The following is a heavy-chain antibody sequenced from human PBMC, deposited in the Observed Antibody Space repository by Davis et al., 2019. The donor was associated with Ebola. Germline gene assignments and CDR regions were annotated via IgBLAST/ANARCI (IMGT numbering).Heavy chain of an antibody. CDR3: AKEVIAATGGDY. Sequence: GESLKISCAASGFTFRSYAMSWVRQASGKGLEWVSGISGSGGRTYYADSVKGRFTISRDNSKNTLYLQMNSLRAEDTAVYYCAKEVIAATGGDYWGQGTLVTVSS. CDR2: ISGSGGRT. V-gene: IGHV3-23*01. CDR1: GFTFRSYA. J-gene: IGHJ4*02. D-gene: IGHD2-15*01.